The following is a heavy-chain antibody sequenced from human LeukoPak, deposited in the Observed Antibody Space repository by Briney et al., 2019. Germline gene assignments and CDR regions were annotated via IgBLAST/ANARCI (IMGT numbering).Heavy chain of an antibody. CDR2: IWNDGSNE. CDR1: GFTFNKYG. V-gene: IGHV3-33*01. D-gene: IGHD2-2*01. J-gene: IGHJ4*02. CDR3: ARDLGYCSSTSCRPNYFDY. Sequence: GGSLRLSCVASGFTFNKYGIHWVRQAPGKGLEWVAVIWNDGSNEYYADSVKGRFTISRDNSKNTLYLQMNSLRAEDTAVYYCARDLGYCSSTSCRPNYFDYWGQGTLVTVSS.